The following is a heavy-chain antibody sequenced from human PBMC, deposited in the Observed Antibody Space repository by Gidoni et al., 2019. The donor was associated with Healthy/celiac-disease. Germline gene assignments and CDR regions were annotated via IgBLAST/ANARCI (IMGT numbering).Heavy chain of an antibody. D-gene: IGHD6-6*01. V-gene: IGHV3-48*03. CDR3: SRYSSSPYYYYGMDV. CDR2: ISSSGSTI. Sequence: EVQLVESGRCLVQPGGSLRLSCAASCFTFSSYEMTWVRQAPGKGLEWVSYISSSGSTIYYADSVKGRFTISRDNAKNSLYLQMNSLRAEDTAVYYCSRYSSSPYYYYGMDVWGQGTTVTVSS. J-gene: IGHJ6*02. CDR1: CFTFSSYE.